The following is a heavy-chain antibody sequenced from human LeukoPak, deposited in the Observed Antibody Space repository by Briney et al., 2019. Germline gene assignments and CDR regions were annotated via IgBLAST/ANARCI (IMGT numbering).Heavy chain of an antibody. CDR2: SSSSSSYI. CDR1: GFTFSSYS. V-gene: IGHV3-21*01. CDR3: ARAGSGLFPARGNSGCLDY. J-gene: IGHJ4*02. Sequence: PGGPLRLSCAASGFTFSSYSMNWVRQAPGKGLEWVSSSSSSSSYIYYADSVKGRFTISRDNAKNSVYLQMNTLRAEDTAVYYCARAGSGLFPARGNSGCLDYWGQGTLVTVSS. D-gene: IGHD5-12*01.